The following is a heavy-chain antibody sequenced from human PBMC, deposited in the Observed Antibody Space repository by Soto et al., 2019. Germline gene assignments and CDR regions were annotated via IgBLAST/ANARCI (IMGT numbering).Heavy chain of an antibody. CDR2: ISGSDSRT. V-gene: IGHV3-23*01. CDR1: GFTFSSAA. Sequence: GGSLRLSCAASGFTFSSAAMNWVRQAPGKGLELVSIISGSDSRTYYADSVKGRFTISRDNSKNTLYLDMNSLRAEDTAVYYCAKSLDIHYKNWFDPWGQGTLVTVSS. J-gene: IGHJ5*02. D-gene: IGHD4-4*01. CDR3: AKSLDIHYKNWFDP.